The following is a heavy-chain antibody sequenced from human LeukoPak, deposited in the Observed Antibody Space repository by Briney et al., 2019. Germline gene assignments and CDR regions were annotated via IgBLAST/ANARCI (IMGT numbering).Heavy chain of an antibody. V-gene: IGHV1-18*04. Sequence: ASVKVSCKASGYTFTSYGISWVRQAPGQRLEWMGWISAYIGNTNYAQKLQGRVTMTTDTSTSTAYMELRSLRSDDTAVYYCARSSGYDWRDYFDYWGQGTLVTVSS. CDR2: ISAYIGNT. J-gene: IGHJ4*02. CDR3: ARSSGYDWRDYFDY. D-gene: IGHD5-12*01. CDR1: GYTFTSYG.